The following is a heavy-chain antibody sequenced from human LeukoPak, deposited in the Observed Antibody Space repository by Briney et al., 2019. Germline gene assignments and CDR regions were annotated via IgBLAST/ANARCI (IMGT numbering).Heavy chain of an antibody. CDR1: GFTFSSYW. D-gene: IGHD2-15*01. J-gene: IGHJ3*02. CDR2: IKQDGSEK. Sequence: PGGSLRLSCAASGFTFSSYWMSWVRQAPGKGLEWVANIKQDGSEKYYADSVKGRFTISRDNSKNTLYLQMNSLRAEDTAVYYCAKGGRVVVSMGDAFDIWGQGTTVTVSS. V-gene: IGHV3-7*01. CDR3: AKGGRVVVSMGDAFDI.